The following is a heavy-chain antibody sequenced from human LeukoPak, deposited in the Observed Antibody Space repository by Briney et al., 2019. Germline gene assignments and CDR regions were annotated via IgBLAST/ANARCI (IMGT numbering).Heavy chain of an antibody. V-gene: IGHV4-61*02. D-gene: IGHD3/OR15-3a*01. J-gene: IGHJ3*02. Sequence: SETLSLTCTVSGDPISSGSYYGGWVRQPAGKGLEWIGRIYASGSTKYNPSLESRVTISVDTSKNQFSLNLNSVTAADTAVYYCARNEDFWTAWGAFDIWGRGTMVTVSS. CDR2: IYASGST. CDR3: ARNEDFWTAWGAFDI. CDR1: GDPISSGSYY.